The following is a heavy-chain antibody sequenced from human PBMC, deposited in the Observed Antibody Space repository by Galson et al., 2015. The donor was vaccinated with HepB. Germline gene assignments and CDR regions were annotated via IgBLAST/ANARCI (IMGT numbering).Heavy chain of an antibody. V-gene: IGHV3-74*01. Sequence: SLRLSCAASGFTIDTYWMHWVRQVPGKGLVWVSRINTAGSDTTYADSVKGRFTISRDNSKNTLYLQMNSLRAEDTAVYYCATRSPDGYYDGWGQGTTVTVSS. CDR1: GFTIDTYW. D-gene: IGHD1-26*01. CDR3: ATRSPDGYYDG. J-gene: IGHJ6*02. CDR2: INTAGSDT.